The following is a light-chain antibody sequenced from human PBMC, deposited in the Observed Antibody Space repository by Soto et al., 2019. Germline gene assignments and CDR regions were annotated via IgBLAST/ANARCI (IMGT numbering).Light chain of an antibody. Sequence: SALTQPASVSGSPGQSITISCTGTSNDVWSYKLLSWYQQHPGRAPKLIIHEDDRRPSGVSSRFSGSKSGNTASLTISGLQNEDEADYYCCTYAGSTTFVFGSGTKLTVL. CDR3: CTYAGSTTFV. CDR1: SNDVWSYKL. V-gene: IGLV2-23*01. CDR2: EDD. J-gene: IGLJ1*01.